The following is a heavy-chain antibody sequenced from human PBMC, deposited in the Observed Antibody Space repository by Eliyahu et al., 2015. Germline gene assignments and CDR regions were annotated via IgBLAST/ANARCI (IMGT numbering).Heavy chain of an antibody. J-gene: IGHJ4*01. CDR2: ISNSGNT. V-gene: IGHV4-59*11. D-gene: IGHD3-22*01. CDR1: GDPISSXY. Sequence: QVQLQESGPGLVKPSETLSLTCTVSGDPISSXYWIWIRQPPGKGLEWIGYISNSGNTYYSPSLKSRVTLSVDTSKNQLSLKLNSVTAADTAVYYCGRGKGNSAYVVSQWGHGTLVTVSS. CDR3: GRGKGNSAYVVSQ.